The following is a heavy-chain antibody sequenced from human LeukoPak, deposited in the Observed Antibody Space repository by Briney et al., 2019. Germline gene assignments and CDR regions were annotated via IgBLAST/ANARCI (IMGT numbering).Heavy chain of an antibody. D-gene: IGHD5-12*01. CDR1: GFTFSSYG. J-gene: IGHJ4*02. CDR3: ARDGGYSGYDGVLGYFDY. Sequence: GGSLRLSCAASGFTFSSYGMHWVRQAPGKGLEWVAVIWYDGSNKYYADSVKGRFTISRDNSKNTLYLQMNSLRAEDTAVYYCARDGGYSGYDGVLGYFDYWGQGTLVTVCS. CDR2: IWYDGSNK. V-gene: IGHV3-33*01.